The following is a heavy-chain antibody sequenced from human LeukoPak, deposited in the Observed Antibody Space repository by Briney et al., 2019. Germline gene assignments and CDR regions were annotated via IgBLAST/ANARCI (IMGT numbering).Heavy chain of an antibody. CDR3: AKAQYYFSSGSPDY. CDR2: TSGSGDST. D-gene: IGHD3-10*01. V-gene: IGHV3-23*01. J-gene: IGHJ4*03. Sequence: PGGSLRLSCAASGFTFSSYAMSWVRQPPGKGLEWVSVTSGSGDSTYYADSVKGRFTISRDNSKNTLYLQMNSLRVEDTAVYYCAKAQYYFSSGSPDYWGQGTTVTVSS. CDR1: GFTFSSYA.